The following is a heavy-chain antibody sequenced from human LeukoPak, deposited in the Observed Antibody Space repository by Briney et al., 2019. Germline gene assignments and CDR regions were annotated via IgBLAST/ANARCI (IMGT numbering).Heavy chain of an antibody. Sequence: PGRSLRLSCAASGFTFSSYAMHWVRQAPGKGLEWVAVISYDGSNKYYADSVKGRFTISRDNSKNTLYLQMNSLRAEDTAVYYCARDYIRDGYYYYSGMDVWGQGTTVTVSS. CDR2: ISYDGSNK. J-gene: IGHJ6*02. D-gene: IGHD2-21*01. V-gene: IGHV3-30-3*01. CDR1: GFTFSSYA. CDR3: ARDYIRDGYYYYSGMDV.